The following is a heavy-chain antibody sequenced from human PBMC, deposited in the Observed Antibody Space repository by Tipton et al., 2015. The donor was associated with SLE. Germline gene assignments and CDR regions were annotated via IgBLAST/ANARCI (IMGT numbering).Heavy chain of an antibody. D-gene: IGHD2-8*01. CDR2: IIPLFGTA. J-gene: IGHJ6*02. CDR1: GGTFSSYA. V-gene: IGHV1-69*01. Sequence: QLVQSGAEVKKPGSSVKVSCKASGGTFSSYAITWVRQAPGQGLEWMGGIIPLFGTANYAQKFQGRVTITADESTSTAYMELSSLRSDDTAVYYCARSRGLLMSYYYGMDVWGQGTTVTVSS. CDR3: ARSRGLLMSYYYGMDV.